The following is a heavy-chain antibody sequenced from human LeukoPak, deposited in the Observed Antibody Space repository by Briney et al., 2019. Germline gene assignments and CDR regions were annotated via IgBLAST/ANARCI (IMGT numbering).Heavy chain of an antibody. Sequence: SETLSLTCTVSGGSISSGGYYWSWIRQPPGKGLEWIGYIYYSGSTYYNPSLKSRVTISVDTSKNQFSLKLSSVTAADTAVYYCARARLPDYFDYWGQGTLVTVSS. CDR2: IYYSGST. D-gene: IGHD4-11*01. CDR1: GGSISSGGYY. J-gene: IGHJ4*02. V-gene: IGHV4-31*03. CDR3: ARARLPDYFDY.